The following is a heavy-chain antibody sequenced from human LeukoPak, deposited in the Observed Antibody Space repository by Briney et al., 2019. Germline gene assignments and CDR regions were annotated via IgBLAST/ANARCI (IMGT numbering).Heavy chain of an antibody. J-gene: IGHJ4*02. D-gene: IGHD2-8*01. Sequence: ASVKVSCKASGYTFTAYHMHWVRQAPGQGLEWMGWINPESGGTKYAQKFQGRVTMTRDTSISTAYMELNRLRSDDTAVYYCARVDIVLDWGQGTLVTVSS. CDR2: INPESGGT. CDR1: GYTFTAYH. V-gene: IGHV1-2*02. CDR3: ARVDIVLD.